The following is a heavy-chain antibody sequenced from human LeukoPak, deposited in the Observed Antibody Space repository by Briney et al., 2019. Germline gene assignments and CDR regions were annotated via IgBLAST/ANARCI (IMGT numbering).Heavy chain of an antibody. J-gene: IGHJ3*02. CDR1: GYTFTSYG. D-gene: IGHD2-8*01. CDR2: ISAYNGNT. Sequence: ASVKVSCKASGYTFTSYGISWVRQAPGQGLEWMGWISAYNGNTNYAQKFQGRVTMTTDTSTNTGYMELRSLRSDDTAVYYCARVVHVGNDAFDIWGQGTMITVSS. CDR3: ARVVHVGNDAFDI. V-gene: IGHV1-18*01.